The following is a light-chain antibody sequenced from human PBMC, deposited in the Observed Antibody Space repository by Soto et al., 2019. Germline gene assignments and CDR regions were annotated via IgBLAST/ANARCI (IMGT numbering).Light chain of an antibody. CDR2: EVS. CDR1: SIDVGGYNY. Sequence: QSALTQPASVSGSPGQSITISCTGTSIDVGGYNYVSWYQQHPDKAPKLMIYEVSNRPSGVSNRFSGSKSANTASLTISGLQAEDEADYYCSSYTSSTTLVVFGTGTKLTVL. J-gene: IGLJ1*01. CDR3: SSYTSSTTLVV. V-gene: IGLV2-14*01.